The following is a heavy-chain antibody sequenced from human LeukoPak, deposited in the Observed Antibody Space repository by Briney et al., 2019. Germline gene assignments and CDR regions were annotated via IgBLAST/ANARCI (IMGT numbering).Heavy chain of an antibody. D-gene: IGHD2-15*01. CDR3: ARDRVVVATTTPPYWYFDL. CDR2: INWNGGST. Sequence: GGSLRLACAASGFTLDDYGMSWVRQAPGKGLEWVSGINWNGGSTGYVDSVKGRFTISRDNAKNSLFLHMNSLRVEGTALYYCARDRVVVATTTPPYWYFDLWGRGTRVTVSS. V-gene: IGHV3-20*04. CDR1: GFTLDDYG. J-gene: IGHJ2*01.